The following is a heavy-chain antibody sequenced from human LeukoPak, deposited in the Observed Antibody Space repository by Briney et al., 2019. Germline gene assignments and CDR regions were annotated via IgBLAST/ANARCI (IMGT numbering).Heavy chain of an antibody. Sequence: ASVKVSCKASGYTFSSYGISWVRQAPGQGLEGMGWISAYNGNTNYAQKLQGRVTMTTDTSTRTAYMELRSLRSDDTAAYYCARYCSSTSCSKYNWFDPWGQGTLVTVSS. J-gene: IGHJ5*02. CDR2: ISAYNGNT. CDR3: ARYCSSTSCSKYNWFDP. CDR1: GYTFSSYG. D-gene: IGHD2-2*01. V-gene: IGHV1-18*01.